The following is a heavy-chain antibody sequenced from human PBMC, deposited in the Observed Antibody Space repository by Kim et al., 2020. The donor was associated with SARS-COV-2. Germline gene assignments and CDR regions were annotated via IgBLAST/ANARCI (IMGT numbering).Heavy chain of an antibody. D-gene: IGHD4-17*01. V-gene: IGHV3-30*04. CDR2: ISYDGSNK. CDR3: ARELYGTYGMDV. J-gene: IGHJ6*02. CDR1: GFTFSSYA. Sequence: GGSLRRSCAASGFTFSSYAMHWVRQAPGKGLEWVAVISYDGSNKYYADSVKGRFTISRDNSKNTLYLQMNSLRAEDTAVYYCARELYGTYGMDVWGQGTTVTVSS.